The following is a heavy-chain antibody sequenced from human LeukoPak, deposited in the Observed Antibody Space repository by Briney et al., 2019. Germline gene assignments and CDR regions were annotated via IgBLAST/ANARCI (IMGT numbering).Heavy chain of an antibody. CDR1: GFTFSDYY. Sequence: GSLRLSCAASGFTFSDYYMSWIRQPPGKGLEWIGYIYYSGSTNYKSSLKSRVTISVDTSKNQFSLKLSSVTAADTAVYYCARVEAAAGTMECRYWGQGTLVTVSS. V-gene: IGHV4-59*12. J-gene: IGHJ4*02. CDR3: ARVEAAAGTMECRY. CDR2: IYYSGST. D-gene: IGHD6-13*01.